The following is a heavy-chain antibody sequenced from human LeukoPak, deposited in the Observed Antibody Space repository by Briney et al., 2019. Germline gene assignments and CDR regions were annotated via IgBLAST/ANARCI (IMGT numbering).Heavy chain of an antibody. J-gene: IGHJ6*02. CDR2: ISYDGSNK. CDR1: GFTFSSYG. CDR3: ARDGTDYDILTGYGMDV. V-gene: IGHV3-30*03. D-gene: IGHD3-9*01. Sequence: PGGSLRLSCAASGFTFSSYGMHWVRQAPGKGLEWVAVISYDGSNKYYADSVKGRFTISRDNSKNTLYLQMNSLRAEDTAVYYCARDGTDYDILTGYGMDVWGQGTTVTVSS.